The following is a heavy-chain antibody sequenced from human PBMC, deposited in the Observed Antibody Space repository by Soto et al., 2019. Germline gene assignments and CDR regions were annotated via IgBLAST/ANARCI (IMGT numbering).Heavy chain of an antibody. Sequence: PSQTLSLTCAISGDSVSSNSAAWNWIRQSPSRGLEWLGRTYYESKWYNDYAVSVKSRITIRPDTSKNQFSLQLNSVTPEDTAVYYCTREGVTMIRGIIYDYYGMDVWGQGTTVTVSS. CDR3: TREGVTMIRGIIYDYYGMDV. V-gene: IGHV6-1*01. CDR1: GDSVSSNSAA. J-gene: IGHJ6*02. D-gene: IGHD3-10*01. CDR2: TYYESKWYN.